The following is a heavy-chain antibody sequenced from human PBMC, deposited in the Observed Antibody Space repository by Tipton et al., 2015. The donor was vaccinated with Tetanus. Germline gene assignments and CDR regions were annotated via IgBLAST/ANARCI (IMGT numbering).Heavy chain of an antibody. CDR3: ARGRRGPHYGQRHNWFDP. D-gene: IGHD4-17*01. V-gene: IGHV4-34*01. CDR1: GGSFSGYY. Sequence: TLSLTCAVYGGSFSGYYWSWIRQPSGKGLEWIGEINHSGSTNYNPSLKSRVTISVDTSKNQFSLKLSSVTAADTAVYYCARGRRGPHYGQRHNWFDPWGQGTLVTVSS. CDR2: INHSGST. J-gene: IGHJ5*02.